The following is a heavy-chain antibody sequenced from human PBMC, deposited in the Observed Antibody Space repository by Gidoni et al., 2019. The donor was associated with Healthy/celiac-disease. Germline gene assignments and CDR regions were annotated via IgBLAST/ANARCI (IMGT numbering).Heavy chain of an antibody. V-gene: IGHV3-33*01. CDR1: GFTFSRYG. CDR2: IWYDGSNK. Sequence: QVQLVESGGGVVQPGRSLRLPCAASGFTFSRYGMHWVRPAPGTGLEWVAVIWYDGSNKYYADSVKGRFTNARDNSKNTLYLQMNSLRAEDTAVYYCAREGGTTVTADYYYYGMDVWGQGTTVTVSS. D-gene: IGHD4-4*01. J-gene: IGHJ6*02. CDR3: AREGGTTVTADYYYYGMDV.